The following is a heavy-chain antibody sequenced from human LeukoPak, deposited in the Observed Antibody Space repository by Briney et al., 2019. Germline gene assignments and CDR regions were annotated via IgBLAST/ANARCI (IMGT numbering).Heavy chain of an antibody. CDR3: ARDVWSGYYTYFDY. D-gene: IGHD3-3*01. J-gene: IGHJ4*02. CDR1: GGSISGGDYY. Sequence: SETLSLTCTVSGGSISGGDYYWSWIRQPPGKGLEWIGYIYYSGSTYYNPSLKSRVTISVDTSKNQFSLKLSSVTAADTAVYYCARDVWSGYYTYFDYWGQGTLVTVSS. CDR2: IYYSGST. V-gene: IGHV4-30-4*01.